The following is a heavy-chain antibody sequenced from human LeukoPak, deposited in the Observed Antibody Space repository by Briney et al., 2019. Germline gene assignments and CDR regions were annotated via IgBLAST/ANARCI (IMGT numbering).Heavy chain of an antibody. D-gene: IGHD6-25*01. CDR2: INPSGDSA. CDR1: GDTFTRHY. CDR3: ARAAADQHFDY. Sequence: ASVKVSCKASGDTFTRHYMHWVRQAPGQGLEWMGIINPSGDSATYARKFEGRVTMTRDTSTSTVYMELNSPISEDTAVYYCARAAADQHFDYWGQGTLVTVSS. J-gene: IGHJ4*02. V-gene: IGHV1-46*01.